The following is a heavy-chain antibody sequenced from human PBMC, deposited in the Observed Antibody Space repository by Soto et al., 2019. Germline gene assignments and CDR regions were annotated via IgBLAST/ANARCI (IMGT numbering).Heavy chain of an antibody. CDR3: ARDRSGWYDF. V-gene: IGHV1-18*01. CDR1: GYPFTSNR. J-gene: IGHJ4*02. CDR2: ISPQNGNA. D-gene: IGHD6-19*01. Sequence: GASVKVSCTTSGYPFTSNRLSWVRRAPGQGLEWMGWISPQNGNAKYAQKFQDRVTMTADTAASTVYMELRSLRSDDSAVFYCARDRSGWYDFWGQGTLVTVSS.